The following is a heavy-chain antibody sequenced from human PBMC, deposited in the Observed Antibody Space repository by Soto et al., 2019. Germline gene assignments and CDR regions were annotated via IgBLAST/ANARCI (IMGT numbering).Heavy chain of an antibody. J-gene: IGHJ4*02. V-gene: IGHV4-4*02. Sequence: QVQLQESGPGLVKPSGTLSLTCAVSGGSISSSNWWGWVRQAPGKGLEWIGEIYHSGSTTYNPSVKSLVTMSVDKSKTQFSLQLTSVTAADTAVYYCARDRGTGAFDYWGQGTLVTVSS. CDR1: GGSISSSNW. CDR3: ARDRGTGAFDY. D-gene: IGHD3-10*01. CDR2: IYHSGST.